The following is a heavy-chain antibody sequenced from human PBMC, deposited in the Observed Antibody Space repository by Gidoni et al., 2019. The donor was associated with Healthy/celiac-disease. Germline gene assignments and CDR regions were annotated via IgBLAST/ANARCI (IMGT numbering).Heavy chain of an antibody. V-gene: IGHV3-30-3*01. CDR3: ARDFNDILTGKRGWFDP. J-gene: IGHJ5*02. D-gene: IGHD3-9*01. Sequence: QVQLVASGGGVVQPGRSLRLSCAASGFPLSSYAMHWVRQAPGKGLEWMAVISYDGSNKYYADSVKGRFTISRDNSKNTLYLKMNSLRAEDTAVYYCARDFNDILTGKRGWFDPWGQGTLVTVSS. CDR2: ISYDGSNK. CDR1: GFPLSSYA.